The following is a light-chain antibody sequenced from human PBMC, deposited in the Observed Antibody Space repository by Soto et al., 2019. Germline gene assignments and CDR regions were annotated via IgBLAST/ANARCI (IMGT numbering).Light chain of an antibody. V-gene: IGKV4-1*01. CDR1: QSVLYSSNNQNY. J-gene: IGKJ2*01. Sequence: DIVMTQSADSLAVSLGERATINCKSSQSVLYSSNNQNYLAWYQQKPGQPPKLLIYWASTRESGVPDRFIGSGSGTDITLTISSLQAEDVAVYYCQQYYSTPRTFGQGTKLEIK. CDR3: QQYYSTPRT. CDR2: WAS.